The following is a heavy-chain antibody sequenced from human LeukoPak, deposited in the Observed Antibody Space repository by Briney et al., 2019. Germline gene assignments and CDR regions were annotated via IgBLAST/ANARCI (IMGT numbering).Heavy chain of an antibody. CDR2: IYNSGNT. Sequence: SETLSLTCTVSGGSITNDYWSWNRQPPGKGLEWIGYIYNSGNTKYNPSLKSRVTISVDTSKNQFSLKLTSVTAADTAVYYCARGGEVSWFDPWGQGTLVTVSS. J-gene: IGHJ5*02. V-gene: IGHV4-59*01. CDR3: ARGGEVSWFDP. D-gene: IGHD3-16*01. CDR1: GGSITNDY.